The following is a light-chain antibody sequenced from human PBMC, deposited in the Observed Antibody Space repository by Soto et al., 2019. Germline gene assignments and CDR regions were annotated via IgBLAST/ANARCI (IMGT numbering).Light chain of an antibody. CDR1: SSDVGGYNY. CDR2: DVS. Sequence: QSALTQPASVSGSPGQSITISCTGTSSDVGGYNYVSWYQQHPGKAPKLMIYDVSNRPSGVSNRFSGSKSGNTASLTISGLQAEHEADYYCSSYTSSSTLVFGTGTKVTV. J-gene: IGLJ1*01. V-gene: IGLV2-14*01. CDR3: SSYTSSSTLV.